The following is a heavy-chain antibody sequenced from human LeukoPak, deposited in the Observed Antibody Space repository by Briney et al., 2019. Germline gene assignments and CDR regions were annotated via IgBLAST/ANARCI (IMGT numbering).Heavy chain of an antibody. CDR1: GYSISSGYY. CDR3: ARGRGSGWYDYYYYMDV. Sequence: SETLSLTCTVSGYSISSGYYWGWIRQPPGKGLEWIGSIYHSGSTYYNPSLKSRVTISVDTSKNQFSLKLSSVTAADTAVYYCARGRGSGWYDYYYYMDVWGKGTTVTISS. J-gene: IGHJ6*03. D-gene: IGHD6-19*01. V-gene: IGHV4-38-2*02. CDR2: IYHSGST.